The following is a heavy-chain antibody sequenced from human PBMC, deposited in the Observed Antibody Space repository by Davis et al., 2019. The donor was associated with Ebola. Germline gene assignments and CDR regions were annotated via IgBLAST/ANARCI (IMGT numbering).Heavy chain of an antibody. CDR2: IRQDGSEE. Sequence: GESLKISCTASGFAFNTYWMSWVRQAPGKGLEWLANIRQDGSEEYYVDSVKDRFTISRDNAKNSLFLQMNSLRAEDTAVYYCARDPIISLIVPSYGMDVWGPGTTVTVSS. D-gene: IGHD3-16*02. V-gene: IGHV3-7*01. J-gene: IGHJ6*02. CDR3: ARDPIISLIVPSYGMDV. CDR1: GFAFNTYW.